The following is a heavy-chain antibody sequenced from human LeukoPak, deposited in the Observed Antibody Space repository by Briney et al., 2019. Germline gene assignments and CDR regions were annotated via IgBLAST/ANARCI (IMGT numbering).Heavy chain of an antibody. J-gene: IGHJ3*02. CDR1: VYTFTGYC. Sequence: ASVKVSCKASVYTFTGYCMHWVRQAAGQGLGWMGGIKPNSGGTNYAQKFQGRVTMTRDTSISTAYMELSRLRSDDTAVYYCARGPYYDFRHPLSADAFDIWGQGTMVTVSS. CDR3: ARGPYYDFRHPLSADAFDI. D-gene: IGHD3-3*01. V-gene: IGHV1-2*02. CDR2: IKPNSGGT.